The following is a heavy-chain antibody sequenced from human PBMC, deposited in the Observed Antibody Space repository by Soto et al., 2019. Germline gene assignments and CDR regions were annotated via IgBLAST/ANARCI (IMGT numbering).Heavy chain of an antibody. J-gene: IGHJ4*02. Sequence: ASVKVSCKASGYTFTIYAMHWVRQAPGQRLEWMGWINAGNGNTKYSQKFRGRVTITRDTSASTAYMELSSLRSEDTAVDYCARDLYSSGRLEFDYWGQGNLVTVSS. CDR2: INAGNGNT. D-gene: IGHD6-19*01. V-gene: IGHV1-3*01. CDR1: GYTFTIYA. CDR3: ARDLYSSGRLEFDY.